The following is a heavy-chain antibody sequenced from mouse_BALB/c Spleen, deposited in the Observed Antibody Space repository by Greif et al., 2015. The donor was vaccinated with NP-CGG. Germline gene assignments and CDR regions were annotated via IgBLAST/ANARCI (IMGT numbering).Heavy chain of an antibody. J-gene: IGHJ4*01. CDR2: ISNGGGST. CDR1: GFTFSSYT. D-gene: IGHD3-1*01. Sequence: EVKLVESGGGLVQPGGSLKLSCAASGFTFSSYTMSWVRQTPEKRLEWVAYISNGGGSTYYPDTVKGRFTISRDNAKNTLYLRMSSLKSEDTAMYYCARPARARDYAMDYWGQGTSVTVSS. CDR3: ARPARARDYAMDY. V-gene: IGHV5-12-2*01.